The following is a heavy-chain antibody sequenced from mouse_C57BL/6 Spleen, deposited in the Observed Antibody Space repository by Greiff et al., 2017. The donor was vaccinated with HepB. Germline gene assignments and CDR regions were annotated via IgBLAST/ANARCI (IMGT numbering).Heavy chain of an antibody. CDR3: ARSYYSNFWFAY. J-gene: IGHJ3*01. D-gene: IGHD2-5*01. Sequence: VQLQQPGAELVMPGASVKLSCKASGYTFTSYWMHWVKQRPGQGLEWIGEIDPSDSYTNYNQKFKGKSTLTVEKSSSTAYMQLSSLTSEDSAVYYCARSYYSNFWFAYWGQGTLVTVSA. V-gene: IGHV1-69*01. CDR2: IDPSDSYT. CDR1: GYTFTSYW.